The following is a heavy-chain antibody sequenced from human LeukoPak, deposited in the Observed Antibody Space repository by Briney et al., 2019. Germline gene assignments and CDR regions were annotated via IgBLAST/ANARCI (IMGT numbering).Heavy chain of an antibody. CDR1: GFTFSTYW. J-gene: IGHJ4*02. CDR2: ISSDGSGK. CDR3: GRVRPGDADY. D-gene: IGHD1-26*01. Sequence: GGSLRLSCAASGFTFSTYWMAWVRQAPGKGLEWVASISSDGSGKYYMDSVKGRFTISRDNAKNSLFLQMNSLRAEDTAVHYCGRVRPGDADYWGQGTLVTVSS. V-gene: IGHV3-7*01.